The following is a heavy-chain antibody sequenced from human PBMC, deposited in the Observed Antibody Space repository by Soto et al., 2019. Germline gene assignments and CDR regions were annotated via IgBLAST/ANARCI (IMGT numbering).Heavy chain of an antibody. D-gene: IGHD3-3*01. V-gene: IGHV1-18*01. CDR1: GYTFTSNG. CDR2: ISAYNGNT. Sequence: GASVKASCKASGYTFTSNGLSWVQQAPGQGLEWMGWISAYNGNTNYAQKLQGRVTMTTDTSTSTAYMELRSLRSDDTAVYYCARDTHPRYDFWSGSFWRGAFDIWGQGTMVTVSS. CDR3: ARDTHPRYDFWSGSFWRGAFDI. J-gene: IGHJ3*02.